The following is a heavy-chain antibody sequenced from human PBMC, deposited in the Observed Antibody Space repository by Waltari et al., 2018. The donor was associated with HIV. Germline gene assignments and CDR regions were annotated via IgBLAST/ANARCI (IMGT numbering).Heavy chain of an antibody. J-gene: IGHJ4*02. CDR1: GFSFSSEA. CDR3: ARDAAPPEY. V-gene: IGHV3-30*04. CDR2: ISYDGRNK. Sequence: QVQLVESGGGVVQPGRSLRLSWAAPGFSFSSEAMHWVRQAPGKGLEWVAAISYDGRNKFYADSVKGRFTISRDNSKNTVYVEMSSLSPEDTAVYFCARDAAPPEYWGQGTLVTVSS.